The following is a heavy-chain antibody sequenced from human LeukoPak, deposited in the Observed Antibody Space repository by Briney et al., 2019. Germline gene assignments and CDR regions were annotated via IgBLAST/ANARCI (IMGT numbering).Heavy chain of an antibody. CDR1: GFTFSSYG. V-gene: IGHV3-7*01. D-gene: IGHD6-13*01. J-gene: IGHJ4*02. Sequence: PGGTLRLSCAASGFTFSSYGMSWVRQAPGKGLEWVANIKQDGSEKYYVDSVKGRFTISRDNAKNSLYLQMNSLRAEDTAVYYCARDFSSWYGHFDYWGQGTLVTVSS. CDR2: IKQDGSEK. CDR3: ARDFSSWYGHFDY.